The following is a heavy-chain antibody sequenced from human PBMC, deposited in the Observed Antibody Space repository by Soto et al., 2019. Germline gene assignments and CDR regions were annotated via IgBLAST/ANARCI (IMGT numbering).Heavy chain of an antibody. Sequence: QVHFVQSGAEVKRPGASVKVSCKASGNTLTNYAMHWVRQAPGQGLEWMGWINTGDGNTKYSQNFQGRVTITRGTSANTAYMEVISLTSEDTAVYYSAGYHSGSYLGNWGQGTLVTVSS. D-gene: IGHD3-10*01. J-gene: IGHJ4*02. CDR1: GNTLTNYA. CDR2: INTGDGNT. V-gene: IGHV1-3*04. CDR3: AGYHSGSYLGN.